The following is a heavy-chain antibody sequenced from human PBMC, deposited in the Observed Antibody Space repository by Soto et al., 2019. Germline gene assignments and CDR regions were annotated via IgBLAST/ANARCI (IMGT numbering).Heavy chain of an antibody. Sequence: PGGSLRLSCAASGFTFSSYGMHWVRQAPGKGLEWVAVIWYDGSNKYYADSVKGRFTISRDNSKNTLYLQMNSLRAEDTAVYYCATGGLSSSSGMDVWGQGTTVTAP. D-gene: IGHD6-6*01. V-gene: IGHV3-33*01. CDR1: GFTFSSYG. CDR2: IWYDGSNK. CDR3: ATGGLSSSSGMDV. J-gene: IGHJ6*02.